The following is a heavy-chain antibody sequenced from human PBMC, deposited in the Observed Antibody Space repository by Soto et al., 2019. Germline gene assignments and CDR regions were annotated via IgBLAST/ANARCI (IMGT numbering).Heavy chain of an antibody. CDR2: LSNSGRKN. D-gene: IGHD3-22*01. CDR1: GFTFSNFD. Sequence: LRLSCAASGFTFSNFDMHWVRQAPGKGLEWVAFLSNSGRKNYYADSVEGRFTISRDNSKNTLYLQMHSLRTEDTAVYFCARVATVYDDNLAGFYFPYWGQGTLVTVSS. J-gene: IGHJ4*02. CDR3: ARVATVYDDNLAGFYFPY. V-gene: IGHV3-30*04.